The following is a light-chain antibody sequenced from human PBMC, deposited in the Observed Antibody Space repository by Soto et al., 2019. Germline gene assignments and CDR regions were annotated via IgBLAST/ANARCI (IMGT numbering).Light chain of an antibody. CDR3: QQRSNWPPGIT. Sequence: EIVLTQSPAILSLSPGERATLSCRASQSVSSYLAWYQQKPGQAPRLLIYDASNRATGIPARFSGSGSGTDFTLIINSLEPDDFAVYYCQQRSNWPPGITFGGGTKVEI. CDR1: QSVSSY. CDR2: DAS. J-gene: IGKJ4*01. V-gene: IGKV3-11*01.